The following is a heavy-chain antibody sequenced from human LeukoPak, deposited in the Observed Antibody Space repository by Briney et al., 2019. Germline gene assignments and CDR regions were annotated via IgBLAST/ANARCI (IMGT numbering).Heavy chain of an antibody. CDR2: ISGSGGST. Sequence: GGSLRLSCAASGFTFSSYAMSWVRQAPGKGLEWVSAISGSGGSTYYADSVKGRFTISRDNAKNSLYLQMNSLRAEDTAVYYCASSIVGYFDYWGQGTLVTVSS. CDR3: ASSIVGYFDY. CDR1: GFTFSSYA. J-gene: IGHJ4*02. D-gene: IGHD3-16*02. V-gene: IGHV3-23*01.